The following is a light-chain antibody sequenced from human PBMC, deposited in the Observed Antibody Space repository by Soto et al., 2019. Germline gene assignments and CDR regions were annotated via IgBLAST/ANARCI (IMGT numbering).Light chain of an antibody. J-gene: IGKJ1*01. CDR3: QDSPLWT. CDR1: QVISTY. Sequence: DIQMTQSPSSLSASVGARVTIICRARQVISTYVNWYQQKPGKAPKLLIYAASSLQSGVPSRFSGSGWETDFTITISKLQREDVASYYLQDSPLWTFGQGTKVDIK. CDR2: AAS. V-gene: IGKV1-39*01.